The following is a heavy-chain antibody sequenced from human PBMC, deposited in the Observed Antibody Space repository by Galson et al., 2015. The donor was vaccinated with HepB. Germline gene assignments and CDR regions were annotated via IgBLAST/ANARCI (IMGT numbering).Heavy chain of an antibody. CDR1: GFTFSNAW. J-gene: IGHJ4*02. V-gene: IGHV3-15*01. Sequence: SLRLSCAVSGFTFSNAWMSWVRQAPGKGLEWVGRIKTKLEGGTTGNAAPVKGRFTISRDDSKNTLYLQMNSLKSEDTAVYYCTREGAGFDYWGRGTLVTVS. CDR3: TREGAGFDY. CDR2: IKTKLEGGTT.